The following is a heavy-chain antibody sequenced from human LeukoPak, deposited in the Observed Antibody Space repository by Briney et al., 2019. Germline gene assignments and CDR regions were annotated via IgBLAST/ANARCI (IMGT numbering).Heavy chain of an antibody. CDR1: GLTFSSYT. J-gene: IGHJ3*02. Sequence: PGGSLRLSCAASGLTFSSYTIHWVRQAPGKGLEWVAVIWYDGSNKYYADSVKGRFTISRDNSRNTLYLQMNSLRAEDTAVYYCASRYCSGGSCYRGDAFDIWGQGTMVTVSS. CDR3: ASRYCSGGSCYRGDAFDI. CDR2: IWYDGSNK. V-gene: IGHV3-33*08. D-gene: IGHD2-15*01.